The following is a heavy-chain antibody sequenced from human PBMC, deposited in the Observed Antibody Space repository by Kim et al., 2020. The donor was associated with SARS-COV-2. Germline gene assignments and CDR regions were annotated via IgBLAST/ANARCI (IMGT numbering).Heavy chain of an antibody. D-gene: IGHD2-15*01. J-gene: IGHJ5*02. CDR1: GGSVSGFY. CDR2: FLEGGSG. V-gene: IGHV4-59*02. Sequence: SETLSLTCTVSGGSVSGFYWTWIRQPPGKGLEWIGYFLEGGSGTYNPSLKSRVTISVDTSNNQFALDLSSVTAADTAVYYCARGGGFCNGGACYSVDLWGQGTLVTVSS. CDR3: ARGGGFCNGGACYSVDL.